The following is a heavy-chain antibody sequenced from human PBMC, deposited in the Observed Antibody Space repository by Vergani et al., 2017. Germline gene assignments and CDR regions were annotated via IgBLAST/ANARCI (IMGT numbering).Heavy chain of an antibody. J-gene: IGHJ6*01. CDR1: VFSFMNAW. Sequence: EVQLVESGGGIVKPGGSLRLSCVASVFSFMNAWMNWVRRTPGKGLEWVCRIKSTFALGKTDYAADVKGRLTISRNDSKNTLFLQMKGLKTEDIGVYYCNTDPRYCGDGSCYWQRDHHYYGMNVWGQGTTVNVSS. CDR2: IKSTFALGKT. CDR3: NTDPRYCGDGSCYWQRDHHYYGMNV. V-gene: IGHV3-15*07. D-gene: IGHD3-10*01.